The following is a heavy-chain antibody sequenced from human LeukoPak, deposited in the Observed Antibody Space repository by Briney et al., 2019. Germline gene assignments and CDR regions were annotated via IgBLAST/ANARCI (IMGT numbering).Heavy chain of an antibody. CDR2: IRSKANTYAT. CDR1: GFTFSGSA. Sequence: GALRLSCAASGFTFSGSAMHWVRQASGKGLEWVGRIRSKANTYATAYAASVKGRFTISRDDSKNTAYLQMNSLKTEDTAVYYCISAEGSSFDYWGQGTLVTVSS. D-gene: IGHD3-10*01. V-gene: IGHV3-73*01. J-gene: IGHJ4*02. CDR3: ISAEGSSFDY.